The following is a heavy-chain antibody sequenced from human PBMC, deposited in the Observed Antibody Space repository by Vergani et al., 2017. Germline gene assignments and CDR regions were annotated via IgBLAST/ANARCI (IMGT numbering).Heavy chain of an antibody. J-gene: IGHJ1*01. D-gene: IGHD6-19*01. CDR1: GFPFSSYS. Sequence: EVQLVESGGGLVKPGGSLRLSCAASGFPFSSYSMNWVRQAPGKGLEWVSSISSSSSTIYYADSVKGRFTISRDNAKNSLYLQMNSLRDEDTAVYYCARVQGGWYGYFQHWGQGILVTVSS. CDR2: ISSSSSTI. CDR3: ARVQGGWYGYFQH. V-gene: IGHV3-21*01.